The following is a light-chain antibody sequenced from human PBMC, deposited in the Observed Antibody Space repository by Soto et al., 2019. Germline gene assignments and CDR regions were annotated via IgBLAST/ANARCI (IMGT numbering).Light chain of an antibody. V-gene: IGLV2-14*01. CDR3: ASYTASSTVV. J-gene: IGLJ2*01. Sequence: QSALTQPASVSGSPGQSITISCTGTSRDVGYYNYVSWCQQHPGKAPKLMIYEVSNRPSGVSNRFSGSKSGNTASLTISGLQADDEADYYCASYTASSTVVFGGGTKVTVL. CDR1: SRDVGYYNY. CDR2: EVS.